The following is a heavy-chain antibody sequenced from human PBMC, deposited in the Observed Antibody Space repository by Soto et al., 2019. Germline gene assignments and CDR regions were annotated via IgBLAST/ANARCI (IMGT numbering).Heavy chain of an antibody. CDR3: ASRDPGTGIDS. Sequence: QVQLQESGPGLVKPSETLSLTCGVSPGSFSSNNWWTWVRQPPGQGLEWIGEIYRTGSTNYNTPLKSRLTTSLDKSENQFSLRLTSLTAADTAMYFCASRDPGTGIDSWGQGTLVTVSS. J-gene: IGHJ5*01. CDR2: IYRTGST. D-gene: IGHD1-1*01. V-gene: IGHV4-4*02. CDR1: PGSFSSNNW.